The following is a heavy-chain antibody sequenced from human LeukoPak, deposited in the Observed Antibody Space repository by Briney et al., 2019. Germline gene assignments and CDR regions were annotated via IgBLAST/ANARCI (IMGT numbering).Heavy chain of an antibody. CDR1: GFTFSSYW. CDR2: IKQDGSEK. J-gene: IGHJ6*03. D-gene: IGHD3-22*01. V-gene: IGHV3-7*01. Sequence: GGSLRLSCAASGFTFSSYWMSWVRQAPGKGLEWVANIKQDGSEKYYVDSVKGRFTISRDNAKNSVYLQMNSLRAEDTAVYYCARGHYYYDSSGYYYYYYYYMDVWGKGTTVTVSS. CDR3: ARGHYYYDSSGYYYYYYYYMDV.